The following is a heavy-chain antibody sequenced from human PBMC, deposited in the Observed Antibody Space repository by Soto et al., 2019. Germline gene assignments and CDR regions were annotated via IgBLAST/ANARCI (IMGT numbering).Heavy chain of an antibody. J-gene: IGHJ6*02. CDR1: GVTFRTHT. V-gene: IGHV3-21*06. CDR2: ISSGGTYL. Sequence: GGSQRLSCAGSGVTFRTHTLVWVRQAPGKGLEWVSSISSGGTYLEYAHSVKGRFAISRDDAKDSVFLQMNSLKTDDTAVYYCVKGGEDITSPYGMDVWGQGTTVTVSS. D-gene: IGHD3-16*01. CDR3: VKGGEDITSPYGMDV.